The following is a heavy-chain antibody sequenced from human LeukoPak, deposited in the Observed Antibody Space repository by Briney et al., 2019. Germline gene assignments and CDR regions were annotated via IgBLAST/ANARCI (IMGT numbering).Heavy chain of an antibody. J-gene: IGHJ3*01. CDR3: ARSYCSSTTCYAVGAFDV. V-gene: IGHV4-61*01. CDR2: IYYSGST. Sequence: SETLSLTCTVSGASVSSGSYCWRWIRQPPGKGLELIAYIYYSGSTNYNPSLKSRVTMFVDMSNNQFSLKLRSVTAADTAVYYCARSYCSSTTCYAVGAFDVWGQGTMVTVSS. CDR1: GASVSSGSYC. D-gene: IGHD2-2*01.